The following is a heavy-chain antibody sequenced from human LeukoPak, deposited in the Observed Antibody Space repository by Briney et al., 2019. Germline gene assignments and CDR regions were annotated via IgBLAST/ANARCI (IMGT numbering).Heavy chain of an antibody. V-gene: IGHV3-23*01. D-gene: IGHD3-10*01. Sequence: HPGGSLRLSCAASGFTFSSYAMSWVRQAPGKGLEWVSAISGTGGSTYYADSVKGRFTISRDNSKNTLYLQMNSLRAEDTAAYYCAKSGALLLWFGELLDYFDYWGQGTLVTVSS. CDR3: AKSGALLLWFGELLDYFDY. CDR2: ISGTGGST. CDR1: GFTFSSYA. J-gene: IGHJ4*02.